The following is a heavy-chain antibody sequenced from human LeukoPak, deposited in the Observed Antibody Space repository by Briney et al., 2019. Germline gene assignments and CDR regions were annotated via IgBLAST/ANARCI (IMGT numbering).Heavy chain of an antibody. J-gene: IGHJ5*02. D-gene: IGHD1-26*01. CDR3: ARGSSGSYFSWFDP. Sequence: SETLSLTCAVYGGSFSGYYWSWIRQPPGKGLEWIGEINHSGSTNYNPSLKSRVTISVDTSKNQFSLKLSSVTAADTAVYYCARGSSGSYFSWFDPWGQGTPVTVSS. CDR2: INHSGST. CDR1: GGSFSGYY. V-gene: IGHV4-34*01.